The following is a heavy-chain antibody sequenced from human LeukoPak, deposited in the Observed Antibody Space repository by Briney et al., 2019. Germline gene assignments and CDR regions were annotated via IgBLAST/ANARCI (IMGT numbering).Heavy chain of an antibody. V-gene: IGHV4-31*03. CDR1: GGSINSGAYY. D-gene: IGHD3-10*01. CDR3: AREVREFVDHLFAY. CDR2: IYYSGST. J-gene: IGHJ4*02. Sequence: PSQTLSLTCTVSGGSINSGAYYWSWIRQHPGKGLEWIGYIYYSGSTYYSPSLKSRLSISIDTSKNQFSLKMTSVTAADTAVYYCAREVREFVDHLFAYWGRGTLVTVSS.